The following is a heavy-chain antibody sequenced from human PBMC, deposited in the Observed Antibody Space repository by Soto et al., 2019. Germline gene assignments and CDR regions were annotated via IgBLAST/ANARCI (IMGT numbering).Heavy chain of an antibody. CDR2: ISGSGGST. V-gene: IGHV3-23*01. D-gene: IGHD3-22*01. Sequence: GGSLRLSCAASGFTFSTYAMSWVRQAPGKGLEWVSAISGSGGSTYYADSVKGRFTISRDNSKNTLYLQMNSLRAEDTAVYYCAKVTGYYDSSGYYPLDAFDIWGQGTMVTVSS. J-gene: IGHJ3*02. CDR3: AKVTGYYDSSGYYPLDAFDI. CDR1: GFTFSTYA.